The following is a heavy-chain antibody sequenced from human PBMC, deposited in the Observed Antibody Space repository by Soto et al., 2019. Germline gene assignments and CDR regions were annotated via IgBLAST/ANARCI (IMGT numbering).Heavy chain of an antibody. V-gene: IGHV1-69*06. CDR1: GGTFSSYA. J-gene: IGHJ6*02. CDR3: VRENYYYGMDV. Sequence: SVKVSCKASGGTFSSYAISWVRQAPGQGLEWMGGIIPIFGTANYAQKFQGRVTITADNSKNTVYLQMNSLRAEDTAVYYCVRENYYYGMDVWGQGTTVTVS. CDR2: IIPIFGTA.